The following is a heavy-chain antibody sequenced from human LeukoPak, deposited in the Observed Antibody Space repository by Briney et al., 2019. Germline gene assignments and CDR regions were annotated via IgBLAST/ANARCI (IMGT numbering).Heavy chain of an antibody. D-gene: IGHD3-22*01. V-gene: IGHV3-53*01. CDR2: IYRDDTT. J-gene: IGHJ4*02. CDR3: ARAAYDSGSYIVNHDY. CDR1: GFTVNTNY. Sequence: GGSLRLSCAASGFTVNTNYMSWVRQAPGKGLEWVSVIYRDDTTYYADSVKGRFTISRDNSKNTLYLQMSSLRAEDTAVYYCARAAYDSGSYIVNHDYWGQGTLVTVSS.